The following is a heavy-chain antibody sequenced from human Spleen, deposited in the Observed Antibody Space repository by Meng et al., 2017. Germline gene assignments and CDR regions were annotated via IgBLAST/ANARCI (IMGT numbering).Heavy chain of an antibody. CDR1: GGSFSGYY. J-gene: IGHJ4*02. CDR2: INHSGST. Sequence: QVVLQQWGAGLCKPSETLSLTCAVYGGSFSGYYWSWIRQPPGKGLERIGEINHSGSTNYNPSLKSRVTISVDTSKNQFSLKLSSVTAADTAVYYCARARRGGYCSGGSCGRFDYWGQGTLVTVSS. D-gene: IGHD2-15*01. V-gene: IGHV4-34*01. CDR3: ARARRGGYCSGGSCGRFDY.